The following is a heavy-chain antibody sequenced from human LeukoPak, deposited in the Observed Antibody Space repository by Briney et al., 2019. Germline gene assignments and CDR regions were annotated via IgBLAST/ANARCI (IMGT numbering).Heavy chain of an antibody. CDR3: ARDFQGYSSSSNPYYFDY. CDR1: GGSISSSSYY. Sequence: SETLSLTCTVSGGSISSSSYYWGWIRQPPGKGLEWIGSIYYSGSTYYNPSLKSRVTISVDTSKNQFSLKLSSVTAADTAVYYCARDFQGYSSSSNPYYFDYWGQGTLVTVSS. V-gene: IGHV4-39*07. D-gene: IGHD6-6*01. J-gene: IGHJ4*02. CDR2: IYYSGST.